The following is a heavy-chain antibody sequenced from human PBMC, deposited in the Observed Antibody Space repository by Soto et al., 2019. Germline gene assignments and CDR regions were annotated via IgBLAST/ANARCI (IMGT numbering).Heavy chain of an antibody. Sequence: GSLRLSCVVSEFTFSHYWMTWVRQAPGKGLEWVANIKEDGSERYYVDSVKGRFIISRDNAKNSLYLQMNSLRAEDTAVYYCARDFNEDISETFRRYFLDVWGQGTPVNLSS. D-gene: IGHD1-1*01. CDR1: EFTFSHYW. J-gene: IGHJ4*02. V-gene: IGHV3-7*01. CDR2: IKEDGSER. CDR3: ARDFNEDISETFRRYFLDV.